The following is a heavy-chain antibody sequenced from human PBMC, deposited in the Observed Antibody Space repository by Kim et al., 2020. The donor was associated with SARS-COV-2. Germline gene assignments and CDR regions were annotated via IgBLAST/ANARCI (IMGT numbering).Heavy chain of an antibody. D-gene: IGHD5-18*01. V-gene: IGHV3-7*01. J-gene: IGHJ6*02. Sequence: GGSLRLSCAASGFTFSSYWMSWVRQAPGKGLEWVANIKQDGSEKYYVDSVKGRFTISRDNAKNSLYLQMNSLRAEDTAVYYCARYTRYSYGYNYYYGMDVWGQVTTVTVSS. CDR1: GFTFSSYW. CDR3: ARYTRYSYGYNYYYGMDV. CDR2: IKQDGSEK.